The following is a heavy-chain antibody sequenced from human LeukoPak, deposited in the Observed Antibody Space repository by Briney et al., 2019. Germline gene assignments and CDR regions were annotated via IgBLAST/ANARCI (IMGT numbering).Heavy chain of an antibody. Sequence: SGGSLRLSCAASGFTFSSNAMSWVRQAPGKGLEWVSAVSVSADSTYYADSVKGRFTISRDNSRNMVYLQMNSLRAEDTAVYYCAKASPYYDILTGYYYHFDYWGQGTLVTVSS. CDR1: GFTFSSNA. CDR3: AKASPYYDILTGYYYHFDY. CDR2: VSVSADST. J-gene: IGHJ4*02. D-gene: IGHD3-9*01. V-gene: IGHV3-23*01.